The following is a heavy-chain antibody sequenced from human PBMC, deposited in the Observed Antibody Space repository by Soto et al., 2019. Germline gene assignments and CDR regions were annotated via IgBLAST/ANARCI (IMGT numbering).Heavy chain of an antibody. CDR3: SRRAPEGFDP. CDR2: MSYSGST. CDR1: GGSISKSSYY. Sequence: SETLSLTCTVSGGSISKSSYYWVWIRQPPGKGLEWVGSMSYSGSTYYNPSLKSRVAISVDTSKNQLSLQVSSLTAADTAVYYCSRRAPEGFDPWGQGTLVTVS. V-gene: IGHV4-39*01. J-gene: IGHJ5*02.